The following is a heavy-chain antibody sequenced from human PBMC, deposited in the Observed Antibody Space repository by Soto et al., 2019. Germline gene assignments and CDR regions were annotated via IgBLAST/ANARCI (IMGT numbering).Heavy chain of an antibody. CDR2: INAGNGNT. CDR1: GYTFTSYA. V-gene: IGHV1-3*01. J-gene: IGHJ4*02. D-gene: IGHD6-19*01. Sequence: QVQLVQSGAEVKKPGASVKVSCKASGYTFTSYAMHWVRQAPGQRHEWMGWINAGNGNTKYSQKYQGRVTITRDTSASTAYMELSSLRSEDTAVYYCAWGSSGWHREPQESFDYWGQGTLVTVSS. CDR3: AWGSSGWHREPQESFDY.